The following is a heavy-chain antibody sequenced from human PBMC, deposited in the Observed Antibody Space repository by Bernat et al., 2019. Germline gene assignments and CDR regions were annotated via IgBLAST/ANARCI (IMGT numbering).Heavy chain of an antibody. V-gene: IGHV3-53*01. D-gene: IGHD3-16*01. CDR3: AKGGGIWGYGMDA. Sequence: EVRLVESGGGLTQPGGSLRLSCTVSGFTVSNNYVSWVRQAPGKGLEWVSVFYSGGSTYHADSVKGRFTIAVDNSKNTLYLQMNSLTVEDTAVYYCAKGGGIWGYGMDAWGQGTTVIVSS. CDR2: FYSGGST. CDR1: GFTVSNNY. J-gene: IGHJ6*02.